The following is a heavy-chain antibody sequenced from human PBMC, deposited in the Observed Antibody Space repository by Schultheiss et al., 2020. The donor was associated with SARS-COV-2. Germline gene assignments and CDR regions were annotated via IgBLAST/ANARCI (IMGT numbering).Heavy chain of an antibody. CDR2: VYHSGST. J-gene: IGHJ4*02. Sequence: SETLSLTCAVSGGSISSSNWWSWVRQPPGKGLEWIGEVYHSGSTNYNPSLKSRLTMSADTSRNQFSLKLTSVTAADTAVYYCAREWTAAPFDYWGQGTLVTVSS. V-gene: IGHV4-4*02. D-gene: IGHD2-2*01. CDR1: GGSISSSNW. CDR3: AREWTAAPFDY.